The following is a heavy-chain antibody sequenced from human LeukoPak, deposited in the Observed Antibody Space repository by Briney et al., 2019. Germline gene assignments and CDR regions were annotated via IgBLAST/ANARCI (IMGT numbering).Heavy chain of an antibody. D-gene: IGHD3-10*01. Sequence: GGSLRLSCAGSGFTFSSYGMHWVRQAPGKGLEWVAFIRYDGSNKYYADSVKGRFTISRDNSKNTLYLQMNSLRAEDTAVYYCAKGLGSGRPNYFDYWGQGTLVTVSS. CDR2: IRYDGSNK. CDR3: AKGLGSGRPNYFDY. CDR1: GFTFSSYG. V-gene: IGHV3-30*02. J-gene: IGHJ4*02.